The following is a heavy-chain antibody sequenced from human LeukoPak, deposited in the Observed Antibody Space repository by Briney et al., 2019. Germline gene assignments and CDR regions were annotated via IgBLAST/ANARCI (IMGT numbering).Heavy chain of an antibody. CDR1: GGSISSYY. CDR3: ARGSVGSSGWYYFDY. CDR2: IYTSGGP. Sequence: SETLSLTCTVSGGSISSYYWSWIRQPAGKGLEWIGRIYTSGGPNYNPSLKSRVTMSVATSKNQFSLKLSSVTAADTAVYYCARGSVGSSGWYYFDYWGQGTLVTVSS. D-gene: IGHD6-19*01. J-gene: IGHJ4*02. V-gene: IGHV4-4*07.